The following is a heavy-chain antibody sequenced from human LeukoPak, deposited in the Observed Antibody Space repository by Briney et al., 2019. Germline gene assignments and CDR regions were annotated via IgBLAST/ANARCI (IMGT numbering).Heavy chain of an antibody. J-gene: IGHJ4*02. CDR1: GYIFTDYY. D-gene: IGHD3-16*01. CDR2: INPNSGVT. CDR3: ARDGGFDY. Sequence: ASVKVSCKASGYIFTDYYMHWGRQAPGQGLEWMGWINPNSGVTNYAQKLQSRGTMTRDTSISTVYMELTRLRSDDTAVYYCARDGGFDYWGQGTLVTVSS. V-gene: IGHV1-2*02.